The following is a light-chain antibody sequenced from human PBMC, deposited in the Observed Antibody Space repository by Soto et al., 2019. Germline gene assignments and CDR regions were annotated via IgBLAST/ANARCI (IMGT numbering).Light chain of an antibody. Sequence: QSALTQPPSASGSPGQSVTISCIGTSSDVGGYNYVSWYQQHPGKAPKLMIYEVSKRPSGVPGPFSGSKSGNTASLAVSGLQAEDEADYYCSSYAASNNLGVFGGGTKLTVL. V-gene: IGLV2-8*01. J-gene: IGLJ2*01. CDR1: SSDVGGYNY. CDR2: EVS. CDR3: SSYAASNNLGV.